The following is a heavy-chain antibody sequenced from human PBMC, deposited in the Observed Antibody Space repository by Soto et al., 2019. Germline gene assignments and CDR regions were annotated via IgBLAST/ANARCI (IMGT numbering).Heavy chain of an antibody. J-gene: IGHJ4*02. Sequence: GGSLRLPCAASGFPPSSNYISRVRHPQGKGLEWVSVIYSGGSTYYADSVKGRFTISRDNSKNTLYLQMNSLRAEDTAVYYCARAIAVAGTFDYWGQGTLVTVSS. CDR1: GFPPSSNY. D-gene: IGHD6-19*01. V-gene: IGHV3-53*01. CDR3: ARAIAVAGTFDY. CDR2: IYSGGST.